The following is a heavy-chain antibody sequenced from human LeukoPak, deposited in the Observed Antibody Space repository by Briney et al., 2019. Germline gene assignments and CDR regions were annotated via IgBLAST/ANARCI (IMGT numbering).Heavy chain of an antibody. CDR1: GYTFIAYY. J-gene: IGHJ4*02. CDR3: AGQKDPRPIDY. V-gene: IGHV1-2*02. CDR2: VNPASGGT. Sequence: ASVKVSCKASGYTFIAYYMHWVRQAPGQGLEWMGWVNPASGGTNYAQKFQGRVTMTRDTSIATAYMELNELTSDDTAVYYCAGQKDPRPIDYWGQGTLVTVSS.